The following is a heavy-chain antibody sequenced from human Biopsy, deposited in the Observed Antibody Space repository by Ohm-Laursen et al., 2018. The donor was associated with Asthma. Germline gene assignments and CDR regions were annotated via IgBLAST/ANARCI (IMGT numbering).Heavy chain of an antibody. J-gene: IGHJ1*01. CDR3: ARTFHFWSPYHAEHYQL. D-gene: IGHD3-3*02. Sequence: SLRLSCAASGFTVSRDHMFWVRQAPGKGLEWVSVIYSGGTSDTADSVRGRFTISRDFYKNTLYLQMDGLRAEDTAVYYCARTFHFWSPYHAEHYQLWGQGTLVTVSS. V-gene: IGHV3-53*01. CDR1: GFTVSRDH. CDR2: IYSGGTS.